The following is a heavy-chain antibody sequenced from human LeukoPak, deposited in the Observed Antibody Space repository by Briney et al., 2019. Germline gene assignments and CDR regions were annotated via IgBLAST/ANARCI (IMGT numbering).Heavy chain of an antibody. J-gene: IGHJ4*02. CDR2: INQDGSTK. CDR3: ARSYAAAGSY. CDR1: GFTFSSYW. Sequence: GGSLRLSCSASGFTFSSYWMTWVRQAPGKGLDWVANINQDGSTKYFGDSVKGRFTISRDNAKNSVHLQMNSLRAEDTGVYYCARSYAAAGSYWGQGTPVTVSS. D-gene: IGHD6-13*01. V-gene: IGHV3-7*01.